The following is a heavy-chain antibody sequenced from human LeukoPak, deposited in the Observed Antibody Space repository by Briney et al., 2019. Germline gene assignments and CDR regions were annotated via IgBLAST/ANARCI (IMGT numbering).Heavy chain of an antibody. J-gene: IGHJ4*02. D-gene: IGHD2-15*01. CDR2: IKSDGSRT. V-gene: IGHV3-74*01. CDR1: GFTFSSYG. CDR3: ARELPFDY. Sequence: GGSLRLSCAASGFTFSSYGMHWVRQAPGKGLVWISRIKSDGSRTDYADSVKGRFTISRDNAKNTLYLQMNSLRAEDTAVYYCARELPFDYWGQGTLVTVSS.